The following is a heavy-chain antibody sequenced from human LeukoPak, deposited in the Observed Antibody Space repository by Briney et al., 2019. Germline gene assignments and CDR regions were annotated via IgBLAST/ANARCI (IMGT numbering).Heavy chain of an antibody. V-gene: IGHV4-31*03. J-gene: IGHJ6*02. D-gene: IGHD4-11*01. CDR1: GGSISSGGYY. CDR2: IYYSGST. CDR3: ARGKDMLPTTGYYYHGMDV. Sequence: SETLSLTCTVSGGSISSGGYYWSWIRQHPGKGLEWIGYIYYSGSTYHNPSLKSRVTISVDTSKNQFSLKLSSVTAADTAVYYCARGKDMLPTTGYYYHGMDVWGQGTTVTVSS.